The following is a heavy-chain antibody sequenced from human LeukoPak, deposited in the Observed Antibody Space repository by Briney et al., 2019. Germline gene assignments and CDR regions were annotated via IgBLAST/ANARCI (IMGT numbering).Heavy chain of an antibody. V-gene: IGHV3-23*01. CDR3: AKRGVVIRVILVGFHKEAYYFDS. CDR2: ISDSAGST. D-gene: IGHD3-22*01. J-gene: IGHJ4*02. Sequence: GGSLRLSCAVSGITLSNYGMSWVRQAPGKGLEWVAGISDSAGSTNYADSVKGRFTNSRDNRKNTLYLQMNSLRAEDTAVYFCAKRGVVIRVILVGFHKEAYYFDSWGQGALVTVSS. CDR1: GITLSNYG.